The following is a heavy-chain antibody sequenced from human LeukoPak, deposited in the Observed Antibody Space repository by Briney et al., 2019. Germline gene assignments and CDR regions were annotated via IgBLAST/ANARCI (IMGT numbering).Heavy chain of an antibody. CDR1: GYTFTGYY. D-gene: IGHD3-22*01. Sequence: ASVKVSCKASGYTFTGYYMHWVRQAPGQGLEWMGWINPNSGGTNYAQKFQGRVTITRDRSMSTAYMELSSLRSEDTAMYYCASFDDSSGYYFVWGQGTLVTVSS. CDR3: ASFDDSSGYYFV. J-gene: IGHJ4*02. V-gene: IGHV1-2*02. CDR2: INPNSGGT.